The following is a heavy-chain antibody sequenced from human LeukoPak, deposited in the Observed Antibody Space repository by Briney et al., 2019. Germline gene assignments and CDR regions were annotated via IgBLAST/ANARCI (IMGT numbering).Heavy chain of an antibody. J-gene: IGHJ6*02. CDR1: GFTVSSNY. V-gene: IGHV3-66*01. CDR3: ARSVYYDTLTGYYYFALDV. Sequence: GGSLRLSCAASGFTVSSNYISWVRQAAGKGLEWVSVKGRFTISRDNSKNTLYLQMDSLRGEDTAVYCCARSVYYDTLTGYYYFALDVWGQGTTVTVSS. D-gene: IGHD3-9*01.